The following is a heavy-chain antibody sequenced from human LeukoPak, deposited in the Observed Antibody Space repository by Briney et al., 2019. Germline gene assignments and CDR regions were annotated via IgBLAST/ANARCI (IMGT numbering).Heavy chain of an antibody. D-gene: IGHD5-12*01. CDR2: INPNSGGT. V-gene: IGHV1-2*02. J-gene: IGHJ6*03. Sequence: ASVKVSCKASGYTFTGYYMRWVRQAPGQGLEWMGWINPNSGGTNYAPKFQGRVTMTRDTSISTAYMELSRLRSDDTAVYYCARDWGDSGYDYDYYYYYMDVWGKGTTVTISS. CDR1: GYTFTGYY. CDR3: ARDWGDSGYDYDYYYYYMDV.